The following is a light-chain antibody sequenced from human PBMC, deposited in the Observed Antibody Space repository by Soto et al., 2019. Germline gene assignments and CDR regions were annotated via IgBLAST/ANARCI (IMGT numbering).Light chain of an antibody. CDR3: SSYTSSSLYV. CDR2: EVS. Sequence: QSVLTQPASVSGSPGQSITISCTGTSSDVGGYNYVSWYQQHPGKAPKLMIYEVSNRPSGVSNRFSGSKSGNTASLTISGLQAEDEADYYCSSYTSSSLYVFGIGTKVTVL. CDR1: SSDVGGYNY. V-gene: IGLV2-14*01. J-gene: IGLJ1*01.